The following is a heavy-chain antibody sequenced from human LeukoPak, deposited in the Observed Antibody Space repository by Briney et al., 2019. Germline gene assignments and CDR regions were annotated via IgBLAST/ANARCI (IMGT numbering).Heavy chain of an antibody. CDR2: INSDGSWT. CDR1: GNYW. D-gene: IGHD2-2*01. V-gene: IGHV3-74*01. Sequence: PGGSLRLSCAASGNYWMHWVRQAPGKGLVWVSHINSDGSWTTYVDSVKGRFTISKDNAKNMVYLQMNNLRAEDTAVYYCDSFYETYWGRGTLVTVSS. CDR3: DSFYETY. J-gene: IGHJ4*02.